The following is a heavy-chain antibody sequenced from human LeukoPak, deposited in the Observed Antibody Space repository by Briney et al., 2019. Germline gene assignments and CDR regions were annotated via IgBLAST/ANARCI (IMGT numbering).Heavy chain of an antibody. CDR2: IYYSGST. CDR3: ARCMGGPIDY. J-gene: IGHJ4*02. Sequence: SETLSLTCTASGGSISSSSYYWGWIRQPPGKGLEWIGSIYYSGSTYYNPSLKSRVTISVDTSKNQFSLKLSSVTAADTAVYYCARCMGGPIDYWGQGTLVTVSS. CDR1: GGSISSSSYY. V-gene: IGHV4-39*07. D-gene: IGHD1-26*01.